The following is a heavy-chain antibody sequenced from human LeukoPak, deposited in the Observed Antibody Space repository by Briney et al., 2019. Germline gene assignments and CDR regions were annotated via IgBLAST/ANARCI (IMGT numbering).Heavy chain of an antibody. V-gene: IGHV4-34*01. CDR1: VGAFSGYY. CDR2: INHSGST. CDR3: ARGYYGSGSHCCHMDV. Sequence: SETLSLTCAVYVGAFSGYYWSWIRQPPGKGLEWIGEINHSGSTNYNSSLKSRVTISVDTSKNQFSLKLSSVTAADTAVYYCARGYYGSGSHCCHMDVWGKGTTITVS. J-gene: IGHJ6*03. D-gene: IGHD3-10*01.